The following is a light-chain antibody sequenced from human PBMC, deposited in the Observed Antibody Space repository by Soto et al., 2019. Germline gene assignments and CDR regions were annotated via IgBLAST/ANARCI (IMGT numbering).Light chain of an antibody. J-gene: IGKJ1*01. V-gene: IGKV1-6*01. CDR3: LQEYSYPPT. CDR2: GTS. Sequence: AIQMTQSPSSLSASVGDRVTITCRASQAIRTDLGWYQQRPGKAPKLLIYGTSNLQSGVPSRFSGSGSGTDFTLTINSLQPEDFATYYCLQEYSYPPTLGQGTGVDIK. CDR1: QAIRTD.